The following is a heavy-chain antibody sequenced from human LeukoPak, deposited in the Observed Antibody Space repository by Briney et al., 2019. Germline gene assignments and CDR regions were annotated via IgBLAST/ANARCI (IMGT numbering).Heavy chain of an antibody. CDR2: ISGSGGST. D-gene: IGHD3-22*01. Sequence: GGSLRLSCAASGFTFSSYWMSWVRQAPGKGLEWVSAISGSGGSTYYADSVKGRFTISRDNSKNTLYLQMNSLRAEDTAVYYCAKETRAMIVVVIIVPPDYWGQGTLVTVSS. J-gene: IGHJ4*02. CDR1: GFTFSSYW. V-gene: IGHV3-23*01. CDR3: AKETRAMIVVVIIVPPDY.